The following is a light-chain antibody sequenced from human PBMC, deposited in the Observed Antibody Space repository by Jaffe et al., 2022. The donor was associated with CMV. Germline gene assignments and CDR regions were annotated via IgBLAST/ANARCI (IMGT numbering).Light chain of an antibody. Sequence: DVVMTQSPVSLPVTLGQPASISCKSSQGLVHSDGNTYLNWFLQRPGQSPRRLIYRVSNRDSGVPDRFSGSGSGTDFTLTISRVEADDIGVYYCMQGAHWPLTFGGGTKVEIK. J-gene: IGKJ4*01. CDR2: RVS. V-gene: IGKV2-30*02. CDR3: MQGAHWPLT. CDR1: QGLVHSDGNTY.